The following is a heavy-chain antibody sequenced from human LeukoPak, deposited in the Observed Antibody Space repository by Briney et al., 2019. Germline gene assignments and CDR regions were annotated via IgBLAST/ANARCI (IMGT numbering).Heavy chain of an antibody. D-gene: IGHD3-10*01. CDR2: ISWNSGST. Sequence: GGSLRLSCAASGFTFDDYAMHWVRQAPGKGLEWVSGISWNSGSTGYADSVKGRFTISRDNAKNSLYLQMNSLRAEDTALYYCSKDIGILGEFFDYWGQGTLVTVSS. J-gene: IGHJ4*02. CDR3: SKDIGILGEFFDY. V-gene: IGHV3-9*01. CDR1: GFTFDDYA.